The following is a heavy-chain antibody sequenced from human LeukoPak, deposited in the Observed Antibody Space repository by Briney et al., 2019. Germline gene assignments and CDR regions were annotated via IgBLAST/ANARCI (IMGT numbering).Heavy chain of an antibody. D-gene: IGHD4-17*01. V-gene: IGHV7-4-1*02. J-gene: IGHJ4*02. Sequence: GASVKVSCKASGYTFTRYAMNWVRQAPGQGLEWMGWINTNTGNPTYAQGFTGRFVFSLDTSVSTAYLQISSLKAEDTAVYYCSAYGEENYFDYWGQGTLVTVSS. CDR2: INTNTGNP. CDR3: SAYGEENYFDY. CDR1: GYTFTRYA.